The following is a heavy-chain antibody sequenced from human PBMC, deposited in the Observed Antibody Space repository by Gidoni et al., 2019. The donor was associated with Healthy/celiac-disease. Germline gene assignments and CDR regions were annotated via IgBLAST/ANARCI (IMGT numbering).Heavy chain of an antibody. V-gene: IGHV3-53*02. CDR3: ARAVGYSYGSNWFDP. CDR2: IYSGGST. J-gene: IGHJ5*02. CDR1: GFTVSSNY. Sequence: EVQLVETGGGLIQPGGSLRLSCAVSGFTVSSNYMSWVRQAPGKGLEWVSVIYSGGSTYYADSVKGRFTISRDNSKNTLYLQMNSLRAEDTAVYYCARAVGYSYGSNWFDPWGQGTLVTVSS. D-gene: IGHD5-18*01.